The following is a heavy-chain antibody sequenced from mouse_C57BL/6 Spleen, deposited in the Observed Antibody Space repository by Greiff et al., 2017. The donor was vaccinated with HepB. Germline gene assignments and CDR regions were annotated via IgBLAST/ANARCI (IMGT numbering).Heavy chain of an antibody. CDR1: GYTFTSYS. D-gene: IGHD3-2*02. CDR3: ARSPQTAQVYYFDY. V-gene: IGHV1-50*01. CDR2: IDPSDSYT. Sequence: VQLQQPGAELVKPGASVKLSCKASGYTFTSYSMQWVKQRPGQGLEWIGEIDPSDSYTNYNQKFKGKATLTVDTSSSTAYMQLSSLTSEDSAVYYCARSPQTAQVYYFDYWGQGTTLTVSS. J-gene: IGHJ2*01.